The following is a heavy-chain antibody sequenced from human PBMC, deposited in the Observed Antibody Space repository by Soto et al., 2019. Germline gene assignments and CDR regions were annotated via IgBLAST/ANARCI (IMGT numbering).Heavy chain of an antibody. J-gene: IGHJ3*02. D-gene: IGHD2-8*01. CDR1: GGSISSSSYY. Sequence: SETLSLTCTVSGGSISSSSYYWGWIRQPPGKGLEWIGSIYYSGSTYYNPSLKSRVTISVDTSKNQFSLKLSSVTAADTAVYYCAADCTNGVCYDAFDIWGQGTMVTVSS. CDR3: AADCTNGVCYDAFDI. CDR2: IYYSGST. V-gene: IGHV4-39*01.